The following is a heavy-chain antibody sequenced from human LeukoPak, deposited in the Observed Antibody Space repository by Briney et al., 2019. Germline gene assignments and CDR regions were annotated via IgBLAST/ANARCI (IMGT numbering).Heavy chain of an antibody. CDR3: ARGLGTRWFFDY. V-gene: IGHV1-69*13. Sequence: ASVKVSCKASGGTFSSYALSWVRQAPGQGLEWMGRIIPVFGTTTYAQKFRGRVTITADESTTTAYMELGRLTSEDTAMYYCARGLGTRWFFDYWGQGTLVTVSS. CDR2: IIPVFGTT. D-gene: IGHD1-1*01. J-gene: IGHJ4*02. CDR1: GGTFSSYA.